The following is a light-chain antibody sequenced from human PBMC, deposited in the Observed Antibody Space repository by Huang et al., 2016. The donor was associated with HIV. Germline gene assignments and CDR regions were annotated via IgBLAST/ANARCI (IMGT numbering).Light chain of an antibody. Sequence: EIVMTQSPDTLSVFPGERVTLSCRASESVSSSLAWYQQKSGQAPRLLIYDASTRATGIPVRFSGSGSGTEFTLTINSLLSEDFAVYYCQQYNDWPPITFGQGTRLDMK. CDR3: QQYNDWPPIT. J-gene: IGKJ5*01. CDR2: DAS. CDR1: ESVSSS. V-gene: IGKV3-15*01.